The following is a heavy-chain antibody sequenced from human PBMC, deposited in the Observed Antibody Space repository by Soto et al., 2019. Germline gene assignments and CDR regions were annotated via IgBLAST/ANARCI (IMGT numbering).Heavy chain of an antibody. CDR2: IRGKAYGGTT. D-gene: IGHD3-3*01. V-gene: IGHV3-49*03. J-gene: IGHJ5*02. Sequence: GGSLRLSCTASGFTFGDYAMSWFRQAPGKGLEWVGFIRGKAYGGTTEYAASVKGGFTISRDDSKSIAYLQMNSLKTEDTAVYYCTREDYDFSRVNWFDPWGQGTLVTVSS. CDR1: GFTFGDYA. CDR3: TREDYDFSRVNWFDP.